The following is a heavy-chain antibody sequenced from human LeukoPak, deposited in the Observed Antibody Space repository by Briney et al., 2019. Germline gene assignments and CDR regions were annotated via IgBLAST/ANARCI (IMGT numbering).Heavy chain of an antibody. CDR1: GGSISTEY. D-gene: IGHD2-2*01. J-gene: IGHJ3*02. Sequence: SETLSLTCTVSGGSISTEYWSWIRQSAGKGPEWIGRISTSGSSSYNPSLKSRVTISIDKFKNWFSLKLSSVTAADTAIYYCARDSFDAFHIWGQGTMVTVSS. CDR3: ARDSFDAFHI. CDR2: ISTSGSS. V-gene: IGHV4-4*07.